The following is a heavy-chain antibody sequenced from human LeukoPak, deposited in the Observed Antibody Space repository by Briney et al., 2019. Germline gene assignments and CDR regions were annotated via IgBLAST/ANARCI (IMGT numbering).Heavy chain of an antibody. J-gene: IGHJ5*02. CDR3: AREGDNYGNWFDP. CDR2: IHYSGST. D-gene: IGHD5-18*01. CDR1: GGSISSYY. V-gene: IGHV4-59*01. Sequence: PSETLSLTCTVSGGSISSYYWSWIRQPPGKGLEWIGYIHYSGSTNYNPSLKSRVTISLHTSKNQFSLKLSSVTTADTAVYYCAREGDNYGNWFDPWGQGTLVTVSS.